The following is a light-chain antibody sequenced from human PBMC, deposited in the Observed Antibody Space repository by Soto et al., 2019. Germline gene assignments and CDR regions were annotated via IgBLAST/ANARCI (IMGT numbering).Light chain of an antibody. Sequence: EIVLPQSPGTLSLSPGERATLSCRASQAISDNLAWYQHKPGQAPRLLIYGASTRATGIPARFSGTGSGTEFTLTISSLQSEDFAVYYCQQYNNWTWTFGQGTKVDI. CDR3: QQYNNWTWT. CDR2: GAS. J-gene: IGKJ1*01. V-gene: IGKV3-15*01. CDR1: QAISDN.